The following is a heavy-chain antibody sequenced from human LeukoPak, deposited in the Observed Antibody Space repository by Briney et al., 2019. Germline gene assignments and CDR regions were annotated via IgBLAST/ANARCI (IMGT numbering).Heavy chain of an antibody. D-gene: IGHD2-2*01. CDR1: GGSISSSSYY. V-gene: IGHV4-39*07. J-gene: IGHJ4*02. CDR3: ARDALGIVVVPAAAYFDY. CDR2: IYYSGST. Sequence: SETLSLTCTVSGGSISSSSYYWGWIRQPPGKGLEWIGRIYYSGSTYYNPSLKSRVTISVDTSKNQFSLKLSSVTAADTAVYYCARDALGIVVVPAAAYFDYWGQGTLVTVSS.